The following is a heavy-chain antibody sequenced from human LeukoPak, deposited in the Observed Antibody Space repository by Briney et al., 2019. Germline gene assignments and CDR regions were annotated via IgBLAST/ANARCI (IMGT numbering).Heavy chain of an antibody. CDR3: AATVAGSKHFDY. J-gene: IGHJ4*02. CDR1: GGSISSYY. D-gene: IGHD6-19*01. CDR2: ILTSGST. V-gene: IGHV4-4*07. Sequence: PSETLSLTCTVSGGSISSYYWSWIRQPAGKGLEWIGRILTSGSTNYNPSHESRVTMSVDTSKNQFSLKLSSVTAADMAVYYCAATVAGSKHFDYWGQGSLVTVSS.